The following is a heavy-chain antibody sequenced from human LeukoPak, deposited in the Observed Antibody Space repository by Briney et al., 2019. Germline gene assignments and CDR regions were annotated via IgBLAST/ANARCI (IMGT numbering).Heavy chain of an antibody. CDR1: GGSISSSSYY. CDR2: TYYSGST. J-gene: IGHJ5*02. CDR3: ARHFRTVWSGYRWDWFDP. V-gene: IGHV4-39*01. D-gene: IGHD3-3*01. Sequence: PSETLSLTCTVSGGSISSSSYYWGWIRQPPGKGLVSIGSTYYSGSTYYNPSLKIRVTISVDTSKNQFSLKLSSVTAADTAVYYCARHFRTVWSGYRWDWFDPWGQGTLVTVSS.